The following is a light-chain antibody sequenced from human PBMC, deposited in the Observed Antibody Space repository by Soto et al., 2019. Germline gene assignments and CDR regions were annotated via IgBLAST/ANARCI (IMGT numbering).Light chain of an antibody. V-gene: IGKV2-28*01. Sequence: DIVMTQSPLSLPVTPGEPASISCRSSQSLLQSNGYNYLDWYLQKPGQSPQLLIYLGSNRASGVPDRFSGSGSGTDFTLKLSRVEAEDVGVYYCMQSFQTPSLTFGGGTKVEI. CDR2: LGS. CDR3: MQSFQTPSLT. CDR1: QSLLQSNGYNY. J-gene: IGKJ4*01.